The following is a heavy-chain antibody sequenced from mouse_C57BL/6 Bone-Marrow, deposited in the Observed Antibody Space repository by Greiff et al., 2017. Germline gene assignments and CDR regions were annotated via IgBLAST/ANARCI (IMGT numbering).Heavy chain of an antibody. J-gene: IGHJ3*01. D-gene: IGHD2-1*01. CDR2: IYPRSGTI. Sequence: VQLQQSGAELARPGASVKLSCKASGYTFTSYGISWVKQRTGQGLEWIGEIYPRSGTIYYNEKFKGKATLTADKSSSTAYMKLRSLTSEDSAVXLCAKRRYYGNPWFAYWGQGTLVTVSA. CDR1: GYTFTSYG. V-gene: IGHV1-81*01. CDR3: AKRRYYGNPWFAY.